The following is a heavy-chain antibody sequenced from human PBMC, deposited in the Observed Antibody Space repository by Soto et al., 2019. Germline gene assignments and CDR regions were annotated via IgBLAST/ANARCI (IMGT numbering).Heavy chain of an antibody. CDR3: ARAITGTTLGILGRWFDP. J-gene: IGHJ5*02. D-gene: IGHD1-7*01. Sequence: ASVKVSCKASGGTFSSYAISWVRQAPGQGLEWMGGIIPIFGTANYAQKFQGRVTITADESTSTAYMELSSLRSEDTAVYYCARAITGTTLGILGRWFDPWGQGTLFTVSS. CDR2: IIPIFGTA. V-gene: IGHV1-69*13. CDR1: GGTFSSYA.